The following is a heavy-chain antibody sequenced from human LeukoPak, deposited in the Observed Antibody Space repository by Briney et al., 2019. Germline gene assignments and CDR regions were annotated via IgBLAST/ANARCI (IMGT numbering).Heavy chain of an antibody. CDR3: AKRLAMTGTYHFDY. CDR1: QCTFTDYA. D-gene: IGHD6-19*01. CDR2: IDAGNGKT. V-gene: IGHV1-3*01. J-gene: IGHJ4*02. Sequence: ASVKVSCKASQCTFTDYAVHWVRQAPGQRLEWMGWIDAGNGKTKYSQSFQGRVTIIRDASATTAYMELSSLTSEDTAVYYCAKRLAMTGTYHFDYWGQGTLVTVSS.